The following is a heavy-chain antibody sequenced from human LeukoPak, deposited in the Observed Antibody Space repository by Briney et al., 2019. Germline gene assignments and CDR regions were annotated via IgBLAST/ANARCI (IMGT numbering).Heavy chain of an antibody. D-gene: IGHD2-15*01. J-gene: IGHJ5*02. CDR3: ARHGLCYGGTCYFRGWFDP. CDR1: GXSNNSSIFY. V-gene: IGHV4-39*01. CDR2: IHYSGST. Sequence: PSETLSLTCTVSGXSNNSSIFYWGWIRQPPGKGLEWIGSIHYSGSTYYNPSLKSRVTISVDTSKNQFSLKLTSVTAADTAVYYCARHGLCYGGTCYFRGWFDPWGQGTLVTVSS.